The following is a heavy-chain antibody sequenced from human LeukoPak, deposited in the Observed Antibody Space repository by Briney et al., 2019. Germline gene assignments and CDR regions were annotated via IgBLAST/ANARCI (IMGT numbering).Heavy chain of an antibody. V-gene: IGHV1-8*02. J-gene: IGHJ4*02. CDR1: GYTFTSYD. CDR3: ARENLELPDY. D-gene: IGHD1-7*01. CDR2: MNPNSGNT. Sequence: ASVKVSCKASGYTFTSYDINWVRQATGQGLEWMGWMNPNSGNTGYAQKLQGRVTMTTDTSTSTAYMELRSLRSDDTAVYYCARENLELPDYWGQGTLVTVSS.